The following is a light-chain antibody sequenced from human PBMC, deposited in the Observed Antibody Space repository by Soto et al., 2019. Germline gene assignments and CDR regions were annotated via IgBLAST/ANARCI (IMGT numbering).Light chain of an antibody. CDR1: SSNIGINA. CDR2: DNN. CDR3: AAWDDSLNGLV. J-gene: IGLJ1*01. Sequence: QPVLTQPPSASGTPGQRVTISCSGSSSNIGINAVNWYQQLPGTAPKLVIYDNNQRLSGVPDRFSGSKSGISASLAISGLQSEDEADYSCAAWDDSLNGLVFGTGTKLTVL. V-gene: IGLV1-44*01.